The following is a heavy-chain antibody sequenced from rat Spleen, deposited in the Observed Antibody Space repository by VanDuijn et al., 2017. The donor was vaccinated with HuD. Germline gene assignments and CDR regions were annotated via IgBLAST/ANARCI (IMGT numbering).Heavy chain of an antibody. J-gene: IGHJ1*01. CDR1: GFIFSDYY. V-gene: IGHV5-29*01. Sequence: EVQLVESNGGLVQPGRSLKLSCAASGFIFSDYYMAWVRQAPTKGLEWVATISFDGSGTYYRDSVKGRFTISRDNARSTLNLHMDSLRSEDTAIYYCTRRGYLSDWYFDFWGPGTMVTVSS. D-gene: IGHD4-4*01. CDR2: ISFDGSGT. CDR3: TRRGYLSDWYFDF.